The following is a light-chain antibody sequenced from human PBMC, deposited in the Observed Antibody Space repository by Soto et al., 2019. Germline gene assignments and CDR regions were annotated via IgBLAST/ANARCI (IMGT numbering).Light chain of an antibody. V-gene: IGKV1-5*03. CDR1: QSISSW. CDR2: KAS. CDR3: QQYNSYSRT. J-gene: IGKJ2*01. Sequence: DIQMTQSPSTLSASVGDRVTITCRASQSISSWLAWYQQKPGKAPKLLIYKASSLESGVPSRFSGSGSGTEFTLTISSLQPDEFASYYCQQYNSYSRTFGQGTKLEIQ.